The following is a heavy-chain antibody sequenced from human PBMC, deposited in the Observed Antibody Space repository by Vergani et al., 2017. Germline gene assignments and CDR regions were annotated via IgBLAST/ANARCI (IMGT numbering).Heavy chain of an antibody. D-gene: IGHD3-22*01. CDR3: ARHYDSSGYYSSRWFDP. CDR1: GYTLTELS. J-gene: IGHJ5*02. CDR2: INSNSGGT. Sequence: QVQLVQSGAEVKKPGASVKVSCKVSGYTLTELSMHWVRQAPGKGLEWMGWINSNSGGTNYAQKFKGRVTMTRDTSISTAYMELSRLRSDDTAVYYCARHYDSSGYYSSRWFDPWGQGTLVTVSS. V-gene: IGHV1-2*02.